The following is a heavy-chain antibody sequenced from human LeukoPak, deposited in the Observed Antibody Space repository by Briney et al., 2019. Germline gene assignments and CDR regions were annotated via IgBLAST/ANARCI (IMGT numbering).Heavy chain of an antibody. CDR1: GYTFSSYY. CDR3: ARGGSSSEFDY. CDR2: INPSGGST. V-gene: IGHV1-46*01. J-gene: IGHJ4*02. D-gene: IGHD6-6*01. Sequence: GASVKVSCKASGYTFSSYYMHWVRQAPGQGLEWMGVINPSGGSTTYAQKFPGRVTMTRDTSTSTVYMDVSSLRSQDRAVYYCARGGSSSEFDYWGQGTLVTVSS.